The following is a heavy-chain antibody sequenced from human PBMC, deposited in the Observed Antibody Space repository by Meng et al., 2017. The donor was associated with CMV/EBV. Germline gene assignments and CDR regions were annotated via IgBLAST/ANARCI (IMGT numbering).Heavy chain of an antibody. CDR1: GFTFSSYA. CDR3: AKRSMILAVVDY. Sequence: GGSLRLSCAGSGFTFSSYAMSWIRQAPGKGLEWVSVIYSGGSSTYYADSVKGRFTISRDNSKNTLYLQMNSLRAEDTAVYYCAKRSMILAVVDYWGQGTLVTVSS. J-gene: IGHJ4*01. CDR2: IYSGGSST. D-gene: IGHD3-22*01. V-gene: IGHV3-23*03.